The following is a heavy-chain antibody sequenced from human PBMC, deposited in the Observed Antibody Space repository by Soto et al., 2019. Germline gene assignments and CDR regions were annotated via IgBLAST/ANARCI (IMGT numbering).Heavy chain of an antibody. CDR3: ARKSSLATRGLFRYNFYGLDV. J-gene: IGHJ6*02. CDR2: ISHSGSS. CDR1: GGSLSGDY. V-gene: IGHV4-34*01. D-gene: IGHD6-6*01. Sequence: QVQLQQWGAGLLKPSESLSLTCAVYGGSLSGDYWGWIRQPPGRGLEGIGEISHSGSSNYNPSLKSRVTISVDTSKNQFSLKLSSVTAADTAVYYCARKSSLATRGLFRYNFYGLDVWGQGTTVTISS.